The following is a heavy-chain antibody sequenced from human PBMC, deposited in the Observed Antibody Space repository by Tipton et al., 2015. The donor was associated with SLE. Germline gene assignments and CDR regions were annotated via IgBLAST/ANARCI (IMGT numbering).Heavy chain of an antibody. Sequence: TLSLTCIVSGGSVSTSSYYWGWIRQPPGKGLEWIGSINYSGDIHYNPSLKSRVTMSVDTSKNQFSLKVTSVTAADTAVYYCALSRAIYGMDFWGQGTTVTVSS. CDR2: INYSGDI. CDR1: GGSVSTSSYY. J-gene: IGHJ6*02. V-gene: IGHV4-39*01. CDR3: ALSRAIYGMDF.